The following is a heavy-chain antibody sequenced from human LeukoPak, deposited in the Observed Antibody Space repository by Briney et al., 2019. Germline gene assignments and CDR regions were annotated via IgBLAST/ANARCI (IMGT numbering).Heavy chain of an antibody. CDR1: GFTFSTYA. CDR3: AKWGDYDVLTGYYVSDF. Sequence: GGSLRLSCAASGFTFSTYAMNWVRQAPGKGLEWVSAISGRSDNTYYADSVRGRFTLSRDSSKNTLYLQMNSLRADDTAVYYCAKWGDYDVLTGYYVSDFWGQGTLVTVSS. J-gene: IGHJ4*02. CDR2: ISGRSDNT. V-gene: IGHV3-23*01. D-gene: IGHD3-9*01.